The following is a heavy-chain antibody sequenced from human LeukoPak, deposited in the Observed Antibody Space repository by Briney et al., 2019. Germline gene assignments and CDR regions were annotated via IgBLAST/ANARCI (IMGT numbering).Heavy chain of an antibody. J-gene: IGHJ3*02. V-gene: IGHV1-46*01. CDR3: ARSSAYYNEADI. CDR1: GYSFTSYD. Sequence: ASVKVSCKTSGYSFTSYDIHWVRQAPGQGLEWMGIINPSGGSTTYAQKFQGRLTMASDTSTSTVYMKLSSLRSEDTAMYYCARSSAYYNEADIWGQGTMVTVSS. CDR2: INPSGGST. D-gene: IGHD1-26*01.